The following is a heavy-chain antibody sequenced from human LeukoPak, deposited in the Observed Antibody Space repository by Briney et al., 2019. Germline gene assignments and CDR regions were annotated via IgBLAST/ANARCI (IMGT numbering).Heavy chain of an antibody. Sequence: SETLSLTCTVSGGSISSYYWSWIRQPPGKGLEWIGYIYYSGSTNYNPSLKSRVTISVDTSKNQFSLKLSSVTAADTAAYYCARDARYCSGGSCSRTGPFQHWGQGTLVTVSS. J-gene: IGHJ1*01. CDR2: IYYSGST. V-gene: IGHV4-59*01. D-gene: IGHD2-15*01. CDR3: ARDARYCSGGSCSRTGPFQH. CDR1: GGSISSYY.